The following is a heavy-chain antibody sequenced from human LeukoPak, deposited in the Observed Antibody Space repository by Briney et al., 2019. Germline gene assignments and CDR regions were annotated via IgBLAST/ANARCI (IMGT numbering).Heavy chain of an antibody. CDR3: ARNLPSYNWFDP. J-gene: IGHJ5*02. D-gene: IGHD2-2*01. CDR2: IYASGST. Sequence: PSETLSLTCTVSGVSISSYYWSWIRQPAGKGLEWIGRIYASGSTNYNPSLKSRVTMSVDTSKNQFSLNLSSVTAADTAVYYCARNLPSYNWFDPWGLGTLVTASS. V-gene: IGHV4-4*07. CDR1: GVSISSYY.